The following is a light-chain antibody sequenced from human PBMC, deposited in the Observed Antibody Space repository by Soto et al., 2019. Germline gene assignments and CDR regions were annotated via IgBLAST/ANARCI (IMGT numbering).Light chain of an antibody. Sequence: EIVMTQSPATLSVSPGERATLSCRASQSVGTKLAWYQQKPGQAPSLLMYGASTRATGIPARFSGSGSGTEFTLTISSLQYEDFAVYYCQQYNNWPPWTFGQGTKVEIK. CDR3: QQYNNWPPWT. J-gene: IGKJ1*01. CDR2: GAS. V-gene: IGKV3-15*01. CDR1: QSVGTK.